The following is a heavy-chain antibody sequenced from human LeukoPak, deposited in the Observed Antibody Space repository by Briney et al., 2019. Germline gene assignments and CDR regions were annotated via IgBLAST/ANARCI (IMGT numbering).Heavy chain of an antibody. D-gene: IGHD1-7*01. Sequence: GSLRLSCAASGFTFSSYSMNWVRQAPGKGLEWIGSIYYSGSTYYNPSLKSRFTTSLDTSKNHFSLNLSSVTAADTAVYYCTGELAGTTVHYWGQGTLVTVSS. CDR3: TGELAGTTVHY. V-gene: IGHV4-39*07. J-gene: IGHJ4*02. CDR2: IYYSGST. CDR1: GFTFSSYS.